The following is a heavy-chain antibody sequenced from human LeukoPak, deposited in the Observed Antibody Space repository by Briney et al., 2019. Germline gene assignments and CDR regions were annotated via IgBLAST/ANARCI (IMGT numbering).Heavy chain of an antibody. D-gene: IGHD6-13*01. J-gene: IGHJ4*02. Sequence: GGSLRLSCAASGFTFSSYEMNWVRQAPGKGLEWVSYISSSGSTIYYADSVKGRFTISRDNAKNSLYLQMNSLRAEDTAVHYCAREPSYSSSWYTSCDYWGQGTLVTVSS. CDR2: ISSSGSTI. V-gene: IGHV3-48*03. CDR1: GFTFSSYE. CDR3: AREPSYSSSWYTSCDY.